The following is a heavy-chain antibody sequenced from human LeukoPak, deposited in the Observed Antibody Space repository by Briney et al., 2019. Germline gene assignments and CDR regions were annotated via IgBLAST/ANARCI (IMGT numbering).Heavy chain of an antibody. CDR1: VYNFVRYG. D-gene: IGHD1-26*01. CDR3: ARSGRGTYYYFDV. CDR2: ISGSNGNT. V-gene: IGHV1-18*01. J-gene: IGHJ4*02. Sequence: ASVKVSCRASVYNFVRYGISWVRQAPAEGLEWVGWISGSNGNTNYAQKFQGRVTMSTDTFTGTAYMELRNLRHDDTAVYYCARSGRGTYYYFDVWGQGTLVSVSS.